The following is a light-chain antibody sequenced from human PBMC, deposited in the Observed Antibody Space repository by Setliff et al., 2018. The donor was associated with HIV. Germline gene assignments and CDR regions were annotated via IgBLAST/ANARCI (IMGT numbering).Light chain of an antibody. Sequence: QSALTQPASVVGSPGQSITISCTGTSSDVGGYNYVSWYQQHPGKAPKLMIYDVGNRPSGVSNRFSGSKSGNTASLTISGLQAEDEADYYCSSYTSSSTVVFGGGTK. CDR3: SSYTSSSTVV. V-gene: IGLV2-14*03. J-gene: IGLJ2*01. CDR2: DVG. CDR1: SSDVGGYNY.